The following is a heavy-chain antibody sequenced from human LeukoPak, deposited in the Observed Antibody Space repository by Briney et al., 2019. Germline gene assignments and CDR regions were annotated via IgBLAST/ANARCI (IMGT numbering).Heavy chain of an antibody. V-gene: IGHV1-18*01. D-gene: IGHD3-22*01. CDR1: GYTFTSYD. J-gene: IGHJ4*02. CDR2: ISAYNGNT. Sequence: GASVTVSCKASGYTFTSYDINWVRQATGQGLEWMGWISAYNGNTNYAQKLQGRVTMTTDTSTSTAYMELRSLRSDDTAVYYCARGGYYYDSSGFPEDYWGQGTLVTVSS. CDR3: ARGGYYYDSSGFPEDY.